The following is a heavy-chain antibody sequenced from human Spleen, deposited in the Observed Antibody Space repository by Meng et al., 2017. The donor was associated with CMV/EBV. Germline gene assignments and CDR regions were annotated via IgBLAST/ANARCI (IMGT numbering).Heavy chain of an antibody. D-gene: IGHD2-15*01. CDR2: ISRSGTK. CDR1: GFTFSSYE. J-gene: IGHJ3*02. CDR3: ARDGGAFDI. V-gene: IGHV3-48*03. Sequence: GGSLRLSCAGSGFTFSSYEVNWVRQAPGKGLEWVSYISRSGTKYYADSVKGRFTISRYSAKNSLYLQMNSLRAEDTAVYYCARDGGAFDIWGQGTMVTVSS.